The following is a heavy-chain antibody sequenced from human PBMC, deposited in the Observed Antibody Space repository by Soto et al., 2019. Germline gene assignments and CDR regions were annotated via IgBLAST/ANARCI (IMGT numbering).Heavy chain of an antibody. CDR2: ISGRGDST. V-gene: IGHV3-23*01. CDR3: AKGVPGIAVAGTGYFQH. J-gene: IGHJ1*01. CDR1: GFTFSSYA. Sequence: GGSLRLSCAASGFTFSSYAMSWVRQAPGKGLEWVSGISGRGDSTYYADSVKGRFTISRDNSKNTLYLQMNSLRAEDTAVYYCAKGVPGIAVAGTGYFQHWGQGT. D-gene: IGHD6-19*01.